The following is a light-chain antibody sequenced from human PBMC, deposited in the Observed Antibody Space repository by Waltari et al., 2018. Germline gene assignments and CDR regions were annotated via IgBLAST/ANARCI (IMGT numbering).Light chain of an antibody. CDR2: RND. J-gene: IGLJ3*02. CDR1: ASIIGNNV. CDR3: GTWDDSLNGRWV. V-gene: IGLV1-44*01. Sequence: QSVLTQPPSASGTPGQRVIIPCSGTASIIGNNVETWYQQPPGKAPKLFIYRNDLRPSGVPDRFSGSKSGTSASLVISGLQSEDEADYYCGTWDDSLNGRWVFGGGTKVTV.